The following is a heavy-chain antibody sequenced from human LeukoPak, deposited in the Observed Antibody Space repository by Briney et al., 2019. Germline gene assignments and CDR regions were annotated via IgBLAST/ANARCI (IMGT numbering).Heavy chain of an antibody. V-gene: IGHV3-21*01. Sequence: GGSLRLSCAASGFTFSSYSMNWVRQAPGKGLEWVSSISSSSSYIYYADSVKGRFTISRDNAKNSLYLQMNSLRAEDTAVYYCVRDGRSAWFDPWGQGTLVTVSS. D-gene: IGHD1-14*01. CDR1: GFTFSSYS. J-gene: IGHJ5*02. CDR3: VRDGRSAWFDP. CDR2: ISSSSSYI.